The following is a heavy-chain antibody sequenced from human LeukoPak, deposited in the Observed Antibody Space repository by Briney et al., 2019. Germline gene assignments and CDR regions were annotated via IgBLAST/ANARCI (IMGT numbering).Heavy chain of an antibody. CDR1: GFTFSSYA. CDR3: ARSGYCSSTSCYMRGYYFDY. J-gene: IGHJ4*02. Sequence: GSLRLSCAASGFTFSSYAMSWVRQPPGKGLEWIGEINHSGSTNYNPSLKSRVTISVDTSKNQFSLKLSSVTAADTAVYYCARSGYCSSTSCYMRGYYFDYWGQGTLVTVSS. V-gene: IGHV4-34*01. D-gene: IGHD2-2*02. CDR2: INHSGST.